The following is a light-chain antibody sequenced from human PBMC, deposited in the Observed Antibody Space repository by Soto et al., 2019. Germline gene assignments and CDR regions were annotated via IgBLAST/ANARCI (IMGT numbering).Light chain of an antibody. V-gene: IGLV2-11*01. J-gene: IGLJ1*01. CDR1: SSDVGGYNY. CDR2: DVT. Sequence: LTQPRSVSGSPGQSVTISCTGTSSDVGGYNYVSWYQHHPGKAPKLMIYDVTKRPSGVRGRFSASKSGNTASLTISGLQAEDEADYYCCSYAGSYTYVFGTGTKVTVL. CDR3: CSYAGSYTYV.